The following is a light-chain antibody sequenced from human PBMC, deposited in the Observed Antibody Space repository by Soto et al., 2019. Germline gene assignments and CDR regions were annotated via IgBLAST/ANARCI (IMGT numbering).Light chain of an antibody. CDR1: QSISSY. J-gene: IGKJ4*01. V-gene: IGKV1-39*01. Sequence: DIRMTQSPSSLSASLGDRVTITCLASQSISSYFNWYQQKPGKAPNLLIYAASRLQSGVPSRFSGSGSGTDFPLTISSLQPEDFATYYCQQSYSTLSFGGGTKVEIK. CDR2: AAS. CDR3: QQSYSTLS.